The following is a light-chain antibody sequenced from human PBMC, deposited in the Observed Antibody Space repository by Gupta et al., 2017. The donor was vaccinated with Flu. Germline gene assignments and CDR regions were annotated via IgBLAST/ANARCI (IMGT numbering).Light chain of an antibody. CDR3: SEWDSSLNEAV. J-gene: IGLJ3*02. Sequence: QAGLTQPPSVSKGLRQTATLTCTGNSNNVGNQGAVWLQQHQGHHTKVLFDRNNNRPSGISERFFASRSGTKASLPTTGLQPEDEADDYCSEWDSSLNEAVFGGGTKVTVL. V-gene: IGLV10-54*04. CDR1: SNNVGNQG. CDR2: RNN.